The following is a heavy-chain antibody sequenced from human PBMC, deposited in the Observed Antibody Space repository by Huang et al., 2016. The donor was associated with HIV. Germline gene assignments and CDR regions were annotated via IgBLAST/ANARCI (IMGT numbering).Heavy chain of an antibody. J-gene: IGHJ4*02. CDR2: SRIENGRT. Sequence: EVQLVESGGRLVRPGGSLRLACAASGFTFSAFSMNWIRQAQGKGLVVISYSRIENGRTYYADSVKGRFTISRDTAKNALYLQMNSLRADDTALYFCARGKYDVLTGWDDTYYFDHWGQGTLVTVSS. V-gene: IGHV3-48*01. CDR1: GFTFSAFS. CDR3: ARGKYDVLTGWDDTYYFDH. D-gene: IGHD3-9*01.